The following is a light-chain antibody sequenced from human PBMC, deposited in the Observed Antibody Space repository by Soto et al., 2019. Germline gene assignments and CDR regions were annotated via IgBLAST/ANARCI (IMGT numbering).Light chain of an antibody. Sequence: DIQMTQSPSSLSASVGDRVTITCRASQRTGTYLNWYQQKPGKAPKLLIYGASSLQSGVPSRFSGSGSGTDFSLTISSLQPEDVATYYCQPRYSTPWTFGQGTKGEVK. CDR3: QPRYSTPWT. V-gene: IGKV1-39*01. J-gene: IGKJ1*01. CDR2: GAS. CDR1: QRTGTY.